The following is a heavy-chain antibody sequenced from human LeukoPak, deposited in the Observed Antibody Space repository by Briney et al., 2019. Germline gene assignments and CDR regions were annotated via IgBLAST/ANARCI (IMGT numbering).Heavy chain of an antibody. D-gene: IGHD3-3*01. CDR1: GFTFSSYW. V-gene: IGHV3-7*01. J-gene: IGHJ4*02. Sequence: GGSLRLSCAASGFTFSSYWMSWVRQAPGKGLEWEANIKQDGSEKYYVGSVKGRFTISRDNAKNSLYLQMNSLRAEDTAVYYCARGSRNYDFWSGALHFDYWGQGTLVTVSS. CDR2: IKQDGSEK. CDR3: ARGSRNYDFWSGALHFDY.